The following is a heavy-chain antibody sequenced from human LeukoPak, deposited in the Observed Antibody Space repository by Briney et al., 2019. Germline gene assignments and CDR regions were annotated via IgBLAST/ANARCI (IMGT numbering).Heavy chain of an antibody. CDR1: GYSFTSYW. Sequence: GESLKISCKGSGYSFTSYWIGWVRQMPGKGLEWMAIIYPGDSDTRYSPSFQGQVTFSADKSISTAYLQWSSLKASDTAMYYCARHSRVVGPTPYYYYYMDVWGKGTTVTVSS. CDR2: IYPGDSDT. V-gene: IGHV5-51*01. CDR3: ARHSRVVGPTPYYYYYMDV. D-gene: IGHD1-26*01. J-gene: IGHJ6*03.